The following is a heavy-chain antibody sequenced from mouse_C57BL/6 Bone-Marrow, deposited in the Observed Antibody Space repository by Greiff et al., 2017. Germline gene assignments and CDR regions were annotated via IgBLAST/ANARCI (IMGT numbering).Heavy chain of an antibody. CDR3: ARGISGGYYAMDY. Sequence: VKLVESGPGLVQPSQSLSITCTASGFSLTSYGVHWVRQSPGKGLEWLGVIWSGGSTDYNAAFISRLSISKDNSKSQVFFKMNSLQADDTAIYYCARGISGGYYAMDYWGQGTSVTVSS. V-gene: IGHV2-2*01. CDR1: GFSLTSYG. J-gene: IGHJ4*01. CDR2: IWSGGST.